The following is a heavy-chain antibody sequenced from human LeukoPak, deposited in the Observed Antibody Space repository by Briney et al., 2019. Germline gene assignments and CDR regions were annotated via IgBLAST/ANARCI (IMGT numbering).Heavy chain of an antibody. Sequence: GGSLRPSCAASGFTFSSYAMSWVRQAPGKGLEWVSAISGSGGSTYYADSVKGRFTISRDNSKNTLYLQMNSLRAEDTAVYYCAKDWYSSSWSGGYYYYGMDVWGQGTTVTVSS. CDR1: GFTFSSYA. V-gene: IGHV3-23*01. CDR3: AKDWYSSSWSGGYYYYGMDV. J-gene: IGHJ6*02. CDR2: ISGSGGST. D-gene: IGHD6-13*01.